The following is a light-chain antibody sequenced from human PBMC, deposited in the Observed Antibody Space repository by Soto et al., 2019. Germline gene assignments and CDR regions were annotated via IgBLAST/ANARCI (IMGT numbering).Light chain of an antibody. J-gene: IGLJ3*02. V-gene: IGLV4-69*01. CDR3: QTWGTGPWV. CDR2: LNSDGSH. CDR1: SGHSRYA. Sequence: QLVLTQSPSASASLGASVKLTCTLSSGHSRYAIAWHQQQPEKGPRYLMKLNSDGSHSKGDGIPDRFSGSSSGAERYLTISSLQSEDEADYHCQTWGTGPWVFGGGTKLTVL.